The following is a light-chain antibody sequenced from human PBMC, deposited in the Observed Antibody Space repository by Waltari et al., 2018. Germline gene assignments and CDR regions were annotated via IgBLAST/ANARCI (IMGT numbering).Light chain of an antibody. CDR2: GAS. V-gene: IGKV3-20*01. CDR1: QSVSSSY. Sequence: EIVLTQSPGTLSLSPGERATLSCRASQSVSSSYLAWYQQKPGQAPRLLTYGASSRATVIPDRFSGSGSGTDFTLTISRLEPEDFAVYYCQQYGSSPLTLSMYTFGQGTKLEIK. J-gene: IGKJ2*01. CDR3: QQYGSSPLTLSMYT.